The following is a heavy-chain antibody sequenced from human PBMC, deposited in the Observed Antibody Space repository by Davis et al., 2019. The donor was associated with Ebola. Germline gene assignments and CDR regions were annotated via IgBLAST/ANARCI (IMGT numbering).Heavy chain of an antibody. J-gene: IGHJ4*02. CDR2: IYYSGTT. D-gene: IGHD1-26*01. CDR3: AGGYSGRQFVDY. CDR1: GGSISSYY. Sequence: PSETLSLTCTVSGGSISSYYWTWIRQPPGKGLDWIGFIYYSGTTHYNPSLRSRVTVSADTSQNQVSLKLRSVTAADSAVYYCAGGYSGRQFVDYWGQGALVAVSS. V-gene: IGHV4-59*13.